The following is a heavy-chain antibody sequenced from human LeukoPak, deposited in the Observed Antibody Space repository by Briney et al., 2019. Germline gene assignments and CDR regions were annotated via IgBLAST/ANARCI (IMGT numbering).Heavy chain of an antibody. Sequence: QPGGSLRLSCAASGFTFSSYGMHWVRQAPGKGLEWVAFIRYDGSNKYYADSVKGRFTISRDNSKNTLYLQMNSLRAEDTAVYYCAKDSSGLTFGYYFDYWGQGTLVTVSS. CDR3: AKDSSGLTFGYYFDY. D-gene: IGHD3-22*01. V-gene: IGHV3-30*02. J-gene: IGHJ4*02. CDR2: IRYDGSNK. CDR1: GFTFSSYG.